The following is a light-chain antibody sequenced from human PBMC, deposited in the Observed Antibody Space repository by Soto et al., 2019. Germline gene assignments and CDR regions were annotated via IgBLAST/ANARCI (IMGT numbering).Light chain of an antibody. CDR2: AAS. CDR1: QSISSY. J-gene: IGKJ4*01. Sequence: DIQMTQSPSSLSASVGDRVTITCRASQSISSYLNWYQQKPGKAPNLLIYAASSLQSGVPSRFSGSGSGTVFTLTISSLQPEDFATYYCQQSYSTPLTFGGGTKVEIK. CDR3: QQSYSTPLT. V-gene: IGKV1-39*01.